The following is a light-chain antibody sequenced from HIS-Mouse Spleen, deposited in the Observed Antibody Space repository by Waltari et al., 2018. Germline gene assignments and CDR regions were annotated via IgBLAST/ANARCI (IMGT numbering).Light chain of an antibody. CDR3: YSTDSSGNHRV. CDR2: EDS. J-gene: IGLJ2*01. Sequence: SYELTQPPSVSVSPGQTARIPCPGDAFPNKYAYWYQQKSGQAPGLVIYEDSKRPSGIPERFSGSSSGTMATLTISGAQVEDEADYYCYSTDSSGNHRVFGGGTKLTVL. CDR1: AFPNKY. V-gene: IGLV3-10*01.